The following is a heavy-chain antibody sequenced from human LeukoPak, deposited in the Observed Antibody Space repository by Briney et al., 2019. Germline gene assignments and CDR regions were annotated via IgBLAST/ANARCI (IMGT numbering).Heavy chain of an antibody. CDR3: AREGITVALNYYSMDV. CDR1: GFTFSDYY. CDR2: ISSSGSSR. D-gene: IGHD6-19*01. Sequence: PGGSLRLSCAASGFTFSDYYMSWIRQAPGKGLEWISYISSSGSSRYYADSVKGRFTISRDNAKNSLYLQMNSLRAEDTAVYYCAREGITVALNYYSMDVWGQGTTVTVS. V-gene: IGHV3-11*04. J-gene: IGHJ6*02.